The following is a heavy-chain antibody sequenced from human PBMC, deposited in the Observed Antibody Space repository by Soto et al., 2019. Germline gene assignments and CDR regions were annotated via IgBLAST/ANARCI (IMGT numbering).Heavy chain of an antibody. CDR3: ARTGDGHHDFLDY. Sequence: SLRLSCAASGFTFSSYWMNWVRQDPGKGLEWVANINQDGNEDNLLDSVKGRFTISRDNAKNSLFLQMNSLRVDDTAVYYCARTGDGHHDFLDYWGQGAQVTVSS. CDR2: INQDGNED. J-gene: IGHJ4*02. D-gene: IGHD1-1*01. V-gene: IGHV3-7*01. CDR1: GFTFSSYW.